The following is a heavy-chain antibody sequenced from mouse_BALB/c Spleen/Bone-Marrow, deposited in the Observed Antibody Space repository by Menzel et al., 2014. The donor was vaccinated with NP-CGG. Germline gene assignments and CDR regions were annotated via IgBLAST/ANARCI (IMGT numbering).Heavy chain of an antibody. V-gene: IGHV14-3*02. J-gene: IGHJ1*01. D-gene: IGHD1-1*01. CDR2: IDPANGNT. Sequence: AQLQQSAAELVKPGASVKLSCTASGLNIKDTHMHWVQQRPEQGLEWIGRIDPANGNTKYDPKFQGKATITADTSSNTAYLQLSSLTSEDTAVYYCGAYYYGRYFDVCGAGPTVTVPS. CDR3: GAYYYGRYFDV. CDR1: GLNIKDTH.